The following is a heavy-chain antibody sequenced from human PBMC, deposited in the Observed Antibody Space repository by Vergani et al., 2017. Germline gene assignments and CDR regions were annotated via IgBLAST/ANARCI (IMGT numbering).Heavy chain of an antibody. CDR3: ARDSXGWYTYYYYGMDV. CDR1: GGSISSGSYY. V-gene: IGHV4-61*02. J-gene: IGHJ6*02. Sequence: QVQLQESGPGLVKPSQTLPLTCTVSGGSISSGSYYWTWIRQPAGKGLEWIGRIHTSGSTNYNSSLKSRVTISVDTSKNQFSLKLSSVTAADTAVYYCARDSXGWYTYYYYGMDVWGQGTTVTVSS. CDR2: IHTSGST. D-gene: IGHD6-13*01.